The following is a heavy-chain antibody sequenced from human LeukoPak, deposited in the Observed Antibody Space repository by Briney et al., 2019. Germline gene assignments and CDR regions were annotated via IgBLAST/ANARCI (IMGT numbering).Heavy chain of an antibody. Sequence: GGSLRLSCAASGFTFSNYWMHWVRQAPGKGLVWVSRINSGGSSTSYADSVKDRFTISRDNAKNTLYLQMNSLRAEDTAVYFCARELYGDYGVDYWGQGTLVTVPS. CDR2: INSGGSST. D-gene: IGHD4-17*01. V-gene: IGHV3-74*01. CDR1: GFTFSNYW. J-gene: IGHJ4*02. CDR3: ARELYGDYGVDY.